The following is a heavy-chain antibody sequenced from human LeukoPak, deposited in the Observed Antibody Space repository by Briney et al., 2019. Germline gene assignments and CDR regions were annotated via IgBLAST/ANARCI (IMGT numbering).Heavy chain of an antibody. Sequence: PSETLSLTCTVSGGSISSSSYYWGWIRQPPGKGLEWIGSIYYSGSTYYNPSLKSRVTISVDTSKNQFSLKLSSVTAADTAVYYCARDSGFELGFLPMGKAFDIWGQGTMVTVSS. CDR2: IYYSGST. V-gene: IGHV4-39*07. CDR1: GGSISSSSYY. J-gene: IGHJ3*02. CDR3: ARDSGFELGFLPMGKAFDI. D-gene: IGHD7-27*01.